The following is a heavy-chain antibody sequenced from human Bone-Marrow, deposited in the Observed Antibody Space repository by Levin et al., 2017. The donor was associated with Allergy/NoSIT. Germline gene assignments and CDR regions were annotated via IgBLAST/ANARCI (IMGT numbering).Heavy chain of an antibody. Sequence: GGSLRLSCAVSGFTFSIHGMHWVRQAPGKGLEWVAGISYDGSNKDYADSVKGRFTISRDKSKNTLYLQMNSLRAEDTAVYYCAGGGSGNYFYNFWGQGTLVTVSS. CDR2: ISYDGSNK. J-gene: IGHJ4*02. D-gene: IGHD3-10*01. V-gene: IGHV3-30*03. CDR3: AGGGSGNYFYNF. CDR1: GFTFSIHG.